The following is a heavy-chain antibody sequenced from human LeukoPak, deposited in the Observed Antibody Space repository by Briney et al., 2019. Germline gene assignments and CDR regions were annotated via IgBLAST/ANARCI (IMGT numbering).Heavy chain of an antibody. V-gene: IGHV4-59*12. CDR2: IYYSGST. J-gene: IGHJ4*02. CDR3: ARDMDRAGSAAE. CDR1: GGSISSYY. D-gene: IGHD6-25*01. Sequence: PSETLSLTCTVSGGSISSYYWSWIRQPPGKGLEWIGYIYYSGSTNYNPSLKSRVTISVDTSKNQFSLKLSSVTAADTAVYYCARDMDRAGSAAEWGQGTLVTVSS.